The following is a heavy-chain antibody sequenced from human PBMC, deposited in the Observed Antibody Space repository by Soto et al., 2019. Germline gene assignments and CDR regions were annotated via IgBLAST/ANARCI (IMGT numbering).Heavy chain of an antibody. Sequence: LSLTCAVYGGSFSGYYWSWIRQPPGKGLEWIGEINHSGSTNYNPSLKSRVTISVDTSKNQFSLKLSSVTAADTAVYYCARVRAPPYYYYGMDVWGQGTTVTVSS. J-gene: IGHJ6*02. CDR3: ARVRAPPYYYYGMDV. CDR2: INHSGST. V-gene: IGHV4-34*01. CDR1: GGSFSGYY.